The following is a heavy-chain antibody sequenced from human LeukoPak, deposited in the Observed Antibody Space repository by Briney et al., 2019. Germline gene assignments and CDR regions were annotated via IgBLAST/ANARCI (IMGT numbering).Heavy chain of an antibody. J-gene: IGHJ3*02. CDR1: GYSFTTYC. D-gene: IGHD1-26*01. CDR3: GRGARAAFDI. V-gene: IGHV5-51*01. CDR2: IYPGDSDI. Sequence: GESLKISCKGSGYSFTTYCIAWVRQMPGKGLEWMGIIYPGDSDIRYSPSFQGQVTISVDKSMSTAYLQWSSLKASDTAMYYCGRGARAAFDIWGQGTMVTVSS.